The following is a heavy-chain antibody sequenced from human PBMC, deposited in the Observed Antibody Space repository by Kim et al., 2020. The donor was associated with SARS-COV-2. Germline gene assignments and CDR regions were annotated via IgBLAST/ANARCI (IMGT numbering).Heavy chain of an antibody. CDR2: INPNSGDT. Sequence: ASVKVSCKASGYTLTGYYMHWVRQAPGQGLEWMGRINPNSGDTNYAQKFQGRVTMTRDTSISTAYMELSRLRSDDTAVYYCARGYSSSWGEFDYWGQGAL. CDR1: GYTLTGYY. CDR3: ARGYSSSWGEFDY. V-gene: IGHV1-2*06. D-gene: IGHD6-13*01. J-gene: IGHJ4*02.